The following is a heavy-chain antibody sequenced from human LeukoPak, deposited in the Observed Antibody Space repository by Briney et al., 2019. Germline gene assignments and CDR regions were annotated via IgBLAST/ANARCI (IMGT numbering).Heavy chain of an antibody. CDR3: GRENFDWLANWFDP. J-gene: IGHJ5*02. CDR2: IYYSGST. V-gene: IGHV4-59*01. D-gene: IGHD3-9*01. CDR1: GSSISSYY. Sequence: SGTLSLTCTVSGSSISSYYWSWIRQPPGKGLEWIGYIYYSGSTNYNPSLKSRVTISVDTSKNQFSLKLSSVTAADTAVYYCGRENFDWLANWFDPWGQGTLVTVSS.